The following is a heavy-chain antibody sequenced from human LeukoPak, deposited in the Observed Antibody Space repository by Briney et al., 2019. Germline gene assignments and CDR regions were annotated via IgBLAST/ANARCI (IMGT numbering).Heavy chain of an antibody. J-gene: IGHJ4*02. V-gene: IGHV4-39*01. Sequence: ASETLSLTGTVSGGSISTNGFYWAWTRQPPGEGLEWIGSIGYAGDTYYNSSLMSRLTISVDTSKNQFSLKLGSLTAADTAVYYCARLYGDYGAFDYWGQGILVTVSS. CDR3: ARLYGDYGAFDY. CDR1: GGSISTNGFY. CDR2: IGYAGDT. D-gene: IGHD4-17*01.